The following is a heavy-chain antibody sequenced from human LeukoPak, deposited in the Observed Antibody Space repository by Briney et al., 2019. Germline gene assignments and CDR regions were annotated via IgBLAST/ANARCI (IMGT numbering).Heavy chain of an antibody. J-gene: IGHJ5*02. Sequence: SETLSFTCTVSGGSISSSSYYWGWIRQPPGKRLEWIGSIYYSGSTYYNPSLKSRVTISVDTSKNQFSLKLSSVTAADTAVYYCARTDIVVVPARGRFDPWGQGTLVTVSS. CDR2: IYYSGST. CDR1: GGSISSSSYY. V-gene: IGHV4-39*07. CDR3: ARTDIVVVPARGRFDP. D-gene: IGHD2-2*01.